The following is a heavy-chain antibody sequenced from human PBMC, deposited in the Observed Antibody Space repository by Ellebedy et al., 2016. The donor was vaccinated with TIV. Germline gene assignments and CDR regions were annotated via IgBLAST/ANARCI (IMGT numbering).Heavy chain of an antibody. CDR1: GFAFSANG. Sequence: GESLKISCAASGFAFSANGMSWVRQAPGKGLEWVSGIDGSENTDSGDSVKGRFTISRDISKNTPYLQMNSLRAEDTALYYCTKDSGWEHEYWGQGTLVTISS. CDR3: TKDSGWEHEY. V-gene: IGHV3-23*01. D-gene: IGHD3-10*01. CDR2: IDGSENT. J-gene: IGHJ4*02.